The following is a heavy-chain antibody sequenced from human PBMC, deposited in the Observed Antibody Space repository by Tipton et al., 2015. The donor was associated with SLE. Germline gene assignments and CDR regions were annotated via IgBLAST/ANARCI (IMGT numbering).Heavy chain of an antibody. CDR2: IYYSGST. J-gene: IGHJ4*02. CDR1: GGSISSHY. CDR3: ARHVYSVTTYYFDY. Sequence: LRLSCTVSGGSISSHYWSWIRQPPGKGLEWIGYIYYSGSTYYNPSLKSRVTISVDTSKNQFSLKLSSVTAADTAVYYCARHVYSVTTYYFDYWGQGTLVTVSS. D-gene: IGHD4-17*01. V-gene: IGHV4-59*11.